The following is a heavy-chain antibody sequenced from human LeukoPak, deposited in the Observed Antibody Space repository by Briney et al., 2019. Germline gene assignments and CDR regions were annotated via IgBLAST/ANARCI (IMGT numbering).Heavy chain of an antibody. Sequence: ASVKVSCKVSGYTLTELSMHWVRQAPGKGIEWMGGFDPEDGETIYAQKFQGRVTMTEDTSTDTAYMELSSLRSEDTAVYCCATGVGYSGYGSVFDYWGQGTLVTVSS. J-gene: IGHJ4*02. CDR2: FDPEDGET. D-gene: IGHD5-12*01. CDR1: GYTLTELS. V-gene: IGHV1-24*01. CDR3: ATGVGYSGYGSVFDY.